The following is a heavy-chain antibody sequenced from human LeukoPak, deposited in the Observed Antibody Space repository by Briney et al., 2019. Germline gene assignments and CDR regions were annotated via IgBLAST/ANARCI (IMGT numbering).Heavy chain of an antibody. V-gene: IGHV4-39*01. D-gene: IGHD4-23*01. J-gene: IGHJ2*01. CDR3: ARRALWSDGGNPSFWYFDL. CDR1: GGSISSSSYY. CDR2: IYYSGST. Sequence: SETLSLTCTVSGGSISSSSYYWGWIRQPPGRGLEWIGSIYYSGSTYYNPSLKSRVTISVDTSKNQFSLKLSSVTAADTAVYYCARRALWSDGGNPSFWYFDLWGRGTLVTVSS.